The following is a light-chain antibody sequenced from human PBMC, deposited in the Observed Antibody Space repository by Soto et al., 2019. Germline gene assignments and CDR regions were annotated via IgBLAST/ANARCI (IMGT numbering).Light chain of an antibody. CDR3: QQSYSTPQVT. J-gene: IGKJ5*01. V-gene: IGKV1-39*01. Sequence: DIQMTQSPSSLSASVGDRITITCRASQNINSYLNWYQQKPGKAPKLLIYAASTLQSGVPSRFSGSGSGTDFTLSISSLQPEDFATYYCQQSYSTPQVTFGQGTRLDIK. CDR1: QNINSY. CDR2: AAS.